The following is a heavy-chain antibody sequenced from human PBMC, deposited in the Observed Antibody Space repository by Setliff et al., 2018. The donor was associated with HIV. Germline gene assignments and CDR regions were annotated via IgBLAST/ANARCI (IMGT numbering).Heavy chain of an antibody. Sequence: NPSETLSLTCIVSGASISSDTWSWIRQPPGKGLQWIGFIYNSEMINYNPSLKSRVSMSLDTSKNQFSLKLTSVTAADTAVYYCARGGTSSNWFDPWGQGTLVTVSS. J-gene: IGHJ5*02. D-gene: IGHD1-26*01. CDR3: ARGGTSSNWFDP. CDR2: IYNSEMI. CDR1: GASISSDT. V-gene: IGHV4-59*01.